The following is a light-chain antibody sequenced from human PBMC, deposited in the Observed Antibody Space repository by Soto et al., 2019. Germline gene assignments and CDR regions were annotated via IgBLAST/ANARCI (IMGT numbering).Light chain of an antibody. CDR3: QHYGSSGT. Sequence: EIGMTPSPATLSVSPGDRAALSCRASQSVSNNYLAWYQQKPGQAPRLLIYGASNRATGIPDRFSGSGSGTDFTLTISSLEPEDFAVYYCQHYGSSGTFGQGTKVDIK. J-gene: IGKJ1*01. CDR1: QSVSNNY. V-gene: IGKV3-20*01. CDR2: GAS.